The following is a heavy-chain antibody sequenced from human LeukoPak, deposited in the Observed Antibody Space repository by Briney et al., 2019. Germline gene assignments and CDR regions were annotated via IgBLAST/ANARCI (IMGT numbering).Heavy chain of an antibody. CDR1: GFTFDDYG. D-gene: IGHD6-19*01. CDR2: ISSSGSTI. J-gene: IGHJ4*02. Sequence: GGSLRLSCAASGFTFDDYGMSWVRQAPGKGLEWVSYISSSGSTIYYADSVKGRFTISRDNAKNSLYLQMNSLRAEDTAVYYCARVEYSSDYFDYWGQGTLVTVSS. CDR3: ARVEYSSDYFDY. V-gene: IGHV3-11*04.